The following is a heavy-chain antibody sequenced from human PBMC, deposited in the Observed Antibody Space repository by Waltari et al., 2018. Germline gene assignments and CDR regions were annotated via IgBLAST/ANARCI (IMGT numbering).Heavy chain of an antibody. V-gene: IGHV4-59*01. J-gene: IGHJ5*02. D-gene: IGHD3-3*01. Sequence: QVQLQESGPGLVKPSETLSLTCTVSGGSISSYYWSWIRQPPGKGLEWIGYIYYSGSTNYNPSLKSRVTISVDTSKNQFSLKLSSVTAADTAVYYCARDGPDYDFWSGPIFRGGWFDPWGQGTLVTVSS. CDR2: IYYSGST. CDR1: GGSISSYY. CDR3: ARDGPDYDFWSGPIFRGGWFDP.